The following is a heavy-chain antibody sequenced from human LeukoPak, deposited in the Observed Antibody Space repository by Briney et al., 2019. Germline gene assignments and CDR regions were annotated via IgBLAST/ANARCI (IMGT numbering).Heavy chain of an antibody. J-gene: IGHJ4*02. CDR1: GGSFSGYY. D-gene: IGHD2-15*01. CDR2: INHSGST. CDR3: ARELSYSLYYFDY. V-gene: IGHV4-34*01. Sequence: PETLSLTCAVYGGSFSGYYWSWIRQPPGKGLEWIGEINHSGSTNYNPSLKSRVTIPVDTSKNQFSLKLSSVTAADTAVYYCARELSYSLYYFDYWGQGTLVTVSS.